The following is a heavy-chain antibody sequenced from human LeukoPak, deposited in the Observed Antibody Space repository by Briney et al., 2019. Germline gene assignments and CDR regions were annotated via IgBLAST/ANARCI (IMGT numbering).Heavy chain of an antibody. D-gene: IGHD3-16*01. CDR2: ISYSGRT. CDR3: ARVGRGDHTWGSYSFDH. J-gene: IGHJ4*02. Sequence: SETLSLTCTVSGGSISSSSYYWSWIRQPPGKGLEWIGYISYSGRTKYNPSLESRLTMSKDTSKNQFSLTLTSVTAVDTALYYCARVGRGDHTWGSYSFDHWGQGTLVTVSS. CDR1: GGSISSSSYY. V-gene: IGHV4-61*01.